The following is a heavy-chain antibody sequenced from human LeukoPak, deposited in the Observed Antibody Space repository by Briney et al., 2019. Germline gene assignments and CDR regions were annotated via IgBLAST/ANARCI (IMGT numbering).Heavy chain of an antibody. CDR1: GGPFSAYY. J-gene: IGHJ6*03. D-gene: IGHD1-26*01. CDR2: INHSGST. Sequence: SETLSLTRAVYGGPFSAYYWSWIRQPPGKGLEWIGEINHSGSTNYNPSLKSRVTMSVDTSKNQFSLKLSSVTAADTAVYFCARGDVGATTSYYYFYMDVGAKGTTVTVSS. V-gene: IGHV4-34*01. CDR3: ARGDVGATTSYYYFYMDV.